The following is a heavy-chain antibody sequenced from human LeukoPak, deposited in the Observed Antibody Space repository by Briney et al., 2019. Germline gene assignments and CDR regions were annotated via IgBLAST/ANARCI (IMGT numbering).Heavy chain of an antibody. V-gene: IGHV1-69*01. J-gene: IGHJ6*02. CDR3: ARESGGDYTLRSYYYYGMDV. D-gene: IGHD4-11*01. Sequence: SVTVSCKASGGTFSSYAISWVRQAPGQGREWMGGIIPIFGTANYAQKFQGRVTITADESTSTAYMELSSLRSEDTAVYYCARESGGDYTLRSYYYYGMDVWGQGTTVTVSS. CDR1: GGTFSSYA. CDR2: IIPIFGTA.